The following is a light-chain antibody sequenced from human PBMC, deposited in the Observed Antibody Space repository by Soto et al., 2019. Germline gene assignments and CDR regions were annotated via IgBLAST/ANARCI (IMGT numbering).Light chain of an antibody. J-gene: IGLJ2*01. Sequence: QSVLTQPPSVSGAPGQRVSISCTGSGSNIGAGYDVHWYKQLPGTAPKLLIYANSNRPSGVPDRFSGSKSGTSASLAITGLQADDEADYYCQSFDTSLNRVFGGGTQLTVL. CDR1: GSNIGAGYD. V-gene: IGLV1-40*01. CDR3: QSFDTSLNRV. CDR2: ANS.